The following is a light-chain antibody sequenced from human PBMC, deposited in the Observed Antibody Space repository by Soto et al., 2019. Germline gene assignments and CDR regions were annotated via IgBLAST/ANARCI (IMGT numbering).Light chain of an antibody. CDR1: SSNIGAGYD. J-gene: IGLJ2*01. CDR2: AYA. CDR3: QSYDSSLSVLVV. Sequence: QSVLTQPPSVSGAPGQRVTISCNGSSSNIGAGYDVHWYQRLPGTAPKLLIYAYAKRPSGVPDRFSGSKSGTSASLAITGLQADAEGDYYCQSYDSSLSVLVVFGGGTKVTVL. V-gene: IGLV1-40*01.